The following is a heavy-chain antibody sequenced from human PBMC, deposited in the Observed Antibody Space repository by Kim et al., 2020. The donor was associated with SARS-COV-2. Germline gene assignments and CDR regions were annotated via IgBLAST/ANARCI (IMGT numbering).Heavy chain of an antibody. CDR1: GFTVSSNY. D-gene: IGHD4-4*01. CDR2: IYSGGST. V-gene: IGHV3-53*01. Sequence: GGSLRLSCAASGFTVSSNYMSWVRQAPGKGLEWVSVIYSGGSTYYADSVKGRFTISRDNSKNTLYLQMNSLRAEDTAVYYCARDPEGNYGAFDIWGQGTMVTVSS. J-gene: IGHJ3*02. CDR3: ARDPEGNYGAFDI.